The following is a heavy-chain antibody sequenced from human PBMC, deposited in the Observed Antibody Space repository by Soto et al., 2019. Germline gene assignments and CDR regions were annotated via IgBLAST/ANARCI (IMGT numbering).Heavy chain of an antibody. Sequence: QVQLVESGGGVVQPGRSLRLSCAASGFSFSNYALHWVRQAPGKGLEWVAVISDDGSNKYHADSVKGRFTISRDNSKNTRYLQMNSLRPEDTVVYHCARGRGHYDSTGYCCDSWGQGTLVTVSS. CDR3: ARGRGHYDSTGYCCDS. CDR2: ISDDGSNK. D-gene: IGHD3-22*01. V-gene: IGHV3-30-3*01. J-gene: IGHJ4*02. CDR1: GFSFSNYA.